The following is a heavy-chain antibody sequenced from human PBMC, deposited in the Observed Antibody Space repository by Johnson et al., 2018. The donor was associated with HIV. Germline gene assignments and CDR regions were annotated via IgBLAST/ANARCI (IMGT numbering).Heavy chain of an antibody. CDR1: GFTFSDYY. CDR3: ARDSKWEKAFDI. D-gene: IGHD1-26*01. V-gene: IGHV3-66*02. CDR2: VSRGGTS. J-gene: IGHJ3*02. Sequence: VQLVESGGGLVQPGGSLRLSCAASGFTFSDYYMSWVRQAPGTVPEWVSVVSRGGTSYYADSVKGRFTISRDNSKNTLYLQMNSLRAEDTAVYYCARDSKWEKAFDIWGQGTMVTVSS.